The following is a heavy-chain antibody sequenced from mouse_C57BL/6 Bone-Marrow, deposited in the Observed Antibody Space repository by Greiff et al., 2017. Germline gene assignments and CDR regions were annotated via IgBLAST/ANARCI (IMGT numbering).Heavy chain of an antibody. D-gene: IGHD2-14*01. V-gene: IGHV2-5*01. J-gene: IGHJ3*01. CDR1: GFSLTSYG. CDR2: IWSGGST. CDR3: DRKKRYQQGWFAY. Sequence: QVQLQQSGPGLVQPSQSLSITCTVSGFSLTSYGVHWVRQSPGKGLEWLGVIWSGGSTAYNAAVMSRRSITKDNSKSQVYYKMNSLQADDTAIYYCDRKKRYQQGWFAYWGQGTLVTVSA.